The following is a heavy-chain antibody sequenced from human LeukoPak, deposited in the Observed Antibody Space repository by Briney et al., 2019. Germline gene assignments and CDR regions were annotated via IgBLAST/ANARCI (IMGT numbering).Heavy chain of an antibody. D-gene: IGHD7-27*01. J-gene: IGHJ5*02. CDR3: ARDPGHQESWFDP. Sequence: TGGSLRLSCAASGFTFSSYWMSWVRQAPGKGLEWVANIKQDGSEKYYVDSVKGRFTISRDDAKNSLYLQMNSLRAEDTAVYYCARDPGHQESWFDPWGQGTLVTVSS. V-gene: IGHV3-7*03. CDR2: IKQDGSEK. CDR1: GFTFSSYW.